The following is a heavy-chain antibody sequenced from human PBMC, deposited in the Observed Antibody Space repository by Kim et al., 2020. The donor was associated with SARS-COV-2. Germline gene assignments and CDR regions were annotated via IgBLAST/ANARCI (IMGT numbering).Heavy chain of an antibody. J-gene: IGHJ3*02. V-gene: IGHV3-21*01. D-gene: IGHD4-17*01. CDR3: AGDNDYGDYGWTVRAFDI. Sequence: GGSLRLSCAASGFTFSSYTLNWVRQAPGKGLEWVSSISSSSSYIYYADSVKGRFTISRDNAKNSLYLQMNSLRAEDTAVYYCAGDNDYGDYGWTVRAFDIWGQGPMVTVSS. CDR2: ISSSSSYI. CDR1: GFTFSSYT.